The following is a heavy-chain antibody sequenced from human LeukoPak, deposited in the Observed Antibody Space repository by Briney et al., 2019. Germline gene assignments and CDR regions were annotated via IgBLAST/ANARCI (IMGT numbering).Heavy chain of an antibody. CDR2: VSSEGNT. CDR3: ARGFGGDCYMGVDY. Sequence: GGSLRLSCAASGFTFSSFAMSWVRQAPGKGLQWVSAVSSEGNTFYADSVKGRFTISRDNSNNTLYLQMNSLRVEGTAVYYCARGFGGDCYMGVDYWGQGTLVTVSS. CDR1: GFTFSSFA. J-gene: IGHJ4*02. D-gene: IGHD2-21*02. V-gene: IGHV3-23*01.